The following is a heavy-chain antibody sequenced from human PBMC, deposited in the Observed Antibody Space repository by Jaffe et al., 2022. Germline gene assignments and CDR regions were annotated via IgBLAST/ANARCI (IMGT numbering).Heavy chain of an antibody. J-gene: IGHJ5*02. V-gene: IGHV3-9*01. CDR2: ISWNSGSI. CDR3: AKAIEAHIAAASAGLNWFDP. D-gene: IGHD6-13*01. Sequence: EVQLVESGGGLVQPGRSLRLSCAASGFTFDDYAMHWVRQAPGKGLEWVSGISWNSGSIGYADSVKGRFTISRDNAKNSLYLQMNSLRAEDTALYYCAKAIEAHIAAASAGLNWFDPWGQGTLVTVSS. CDR1: GFTFDDYA.